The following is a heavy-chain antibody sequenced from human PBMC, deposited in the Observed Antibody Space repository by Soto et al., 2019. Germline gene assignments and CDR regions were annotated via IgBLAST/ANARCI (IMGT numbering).Heavy chain of an antibody. V-gene: IGHV3-21*01. Sequence: EVQLVESGGGLVKPGGSLRLSCAASGFTFNSYSMNWVRQAPGKGLEWVSSISSDSTSTSYADSVKGRFTISRDHAKNSLYLQINRLRAEDTAVYYCARDASLQAFDYWGQGSLVTVSS. J-gene: IGHJ4*02. CDR1: GFTFNSYS. CDR3: ARDASLQAFDY. CDR2: ISSDSTST.